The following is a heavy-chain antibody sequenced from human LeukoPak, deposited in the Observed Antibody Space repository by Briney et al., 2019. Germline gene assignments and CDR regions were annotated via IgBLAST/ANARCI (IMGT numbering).Heavy chain of an antibody. J-gene: IGHJ4*02. CDR2: ISGSGGST. CDR3: AKDHARVSRPYYFDY. V-gene: IGHV3-23*01. D-gene: IGHD1-1*01. Sequence: GGSLRLSCAASGFTFSSYAMSWVRQAPGKGLEWVSAISGSGGSTYYADSVKGWFTISRDNSKNTLYLQMNSLRAEDTAVYYCAKDHARVSRPYYFDYWGQGTLVTVSS. CDR1: GFTFSSYA.